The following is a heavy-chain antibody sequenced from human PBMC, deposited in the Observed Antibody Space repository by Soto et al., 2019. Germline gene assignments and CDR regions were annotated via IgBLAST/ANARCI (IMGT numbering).Heavy chain of an antibody. CDR3: AKDPLWYESAWYPPPGFDP. CDR2: ITAYGDST. V-gene: IGHV3-23*01. Sequence: EVQLLESGGGFVQPGGSLRLSCAASGFTFSNYAMSWVRQAPGKGLEWVSAITAYGDSTHYADSVKGRFTTSRDSPKNTLYLQMDSLRAEAPAVYYRAKDPLWYESAWYPPPGFDPGAREPWSPSPQ. D-gene: IGHD6-19*01. J-gene: IGHJ5*02. CDR1: GFTFSNYA.